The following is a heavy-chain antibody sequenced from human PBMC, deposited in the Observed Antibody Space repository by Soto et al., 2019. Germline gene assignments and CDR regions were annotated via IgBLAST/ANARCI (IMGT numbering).Heavy chain of an antibody. Sequence: QVQLVQSGAEVKKPGSSVKVSCKASGGTFSSYAISWVRQAPGQGLEWMGGIIPIFGTANYAQKFQGRVTITADESTSTAYMDVSSLRSEDTAVYYWARESRHCSGGSCYFLPGIDYWGQGTLVTVSS. CDR3: ARESRHCSGGSCYFLPGIDY. CDR2: IIPIFGTA. D-gene: IGHD2-15*01. J-gene: IGHJ4*02. V-gene: IGHV1-69*12. CDR1: GGTFSSYA.